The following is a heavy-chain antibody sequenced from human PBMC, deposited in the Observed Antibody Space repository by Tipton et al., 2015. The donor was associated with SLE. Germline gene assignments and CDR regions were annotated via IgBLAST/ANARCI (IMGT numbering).Heavy chain of an antibody. CDR1: GFNFRNFW. J-gene: IGHJ6*02. D-gene: IGHD3-22*01. Sequence: SLRLSCAASGFNFRNFWMTWVRQAPGKGLEWLANVNQDGSEIYYVDSVRGRFTISRDNAKKSLYLQMNSLRAEDTALYYCATEGSMIVADYNCTLDVWGQGTTVTVSS. V-gene: IGHV3-7*03. CDR2: VNQDGSEI. CDR3: ATEGSMIVADYNCTLDV.